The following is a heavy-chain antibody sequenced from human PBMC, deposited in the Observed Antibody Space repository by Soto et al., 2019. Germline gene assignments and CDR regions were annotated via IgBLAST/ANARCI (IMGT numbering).Heavy chain of an antibody. CDR2: ISWNSGSI. J-gene: IGHJ4*02. V-gene: IGHV3-9*01. CDR3: ASGRGYDILTGYYPYFDY. Sequence: EVQLVESGGGLVQSGKSLRLSCAASGLTFDDYAMHWVRQAPGKDLEWVSGISWNSGSIGYADSVKGRFTISRDNAKNSVYLQMNSLRAGDTALYYCASGRGYDILTGYYPYFDYWGQGTLVTVSS. D-gene: IGHD3-9*01. CDR1: GLTFDDYA.